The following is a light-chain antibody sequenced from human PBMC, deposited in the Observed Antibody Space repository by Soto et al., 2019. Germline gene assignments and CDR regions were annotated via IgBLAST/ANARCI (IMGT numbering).Light chain of an antibody. CDR2: AAS. J-gene: IGKJ1*01. CDR3: QQYNNWPTWT. V-gene: IGKV3-15*01. Sequence: EIVMSQSPATLSVSPGERAILSCRASQSLSINLAWYQQKPGQAPRLLIYAASNRATGVPARFSGSGSGTEFTLTISSLQSEDFAVYYCQQYNNWPTWTFGQGTKVDIK. CDR1: QSLSIN.